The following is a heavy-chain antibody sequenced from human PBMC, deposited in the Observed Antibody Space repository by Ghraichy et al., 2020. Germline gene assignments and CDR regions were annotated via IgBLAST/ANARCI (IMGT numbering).Heavy chain of an antibody. J-gene: IGHJ4*02. Sequence: SGPTLVKPTQTLTLACTLSGFSLSTSGVDVRWIRQPPGKALEWLALIYWDDDKRYSPSLKSRLTITRDTSKNRVVLTMTNMDPVDTATYYCALRYIGQTTWGQGTLVTVSS. CDR3: ALRYIGQTT. CDR1: GFSLSTSGVD. V-gene: IGHV2-5*02. CDR2: IYWDDDK. D-gene: IGHD1-14*01.